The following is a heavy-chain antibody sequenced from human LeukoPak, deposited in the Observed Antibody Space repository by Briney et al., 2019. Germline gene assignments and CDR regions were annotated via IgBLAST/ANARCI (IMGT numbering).Heavy chain of an antibody. Sequence: GGSLRLSCAASGFTFSSYVMNWVRQSPGQGLEWVSSISSDGFYKHYADSVKGRFTISRDNAKKSLYLQMNSLRAEDTAIYYCARVSFDAPTLWGQGSLVTVSS. CDR3: ARVSFDAPTL. CDR1: GFTFSSYV. J-gene: IGHJ4*02. CDR2: ISSDGFYK. D-gene: IGHD3-9*01. V-gene: IGHV3-21*01.